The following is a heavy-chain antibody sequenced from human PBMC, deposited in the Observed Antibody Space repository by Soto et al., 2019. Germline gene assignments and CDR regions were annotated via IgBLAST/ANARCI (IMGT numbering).Heavy chain of an antibody. CDR3: ARDEGIAAAGRDDY. J-gene: IGHJ4*02. Sequence: ASVKVSCKASGYTFSNFGISWVRQAPGQGLEWMGWISPDNDNTNYAQKLQGRVTMTTDTSTSTAYMELRSLRSDDTAVYYCARDEGIAAAGRDDYWRQGNLVTVSS. D-gene: IGHD6-13*01. CDR2: ISPDNDNT. V-gene: IGHV1-18*01. CDR1: GYTFSNFG.